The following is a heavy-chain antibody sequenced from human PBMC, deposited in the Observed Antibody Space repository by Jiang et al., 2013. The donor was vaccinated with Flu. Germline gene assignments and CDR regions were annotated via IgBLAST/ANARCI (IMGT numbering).Heavy chain of an antibody. D-gene: IGHD3-3*01. CDR3: ATGNKGLLRQTYYYYHMDV. CDR1: RGTLSNYA. Sequence: GAEVKKPGSSVKVSCKASRGTLSNYAINWVRQAPGQGLEWMGGITPFFNITNHAQKLQGRVTITADESTRIAYMGLSGLRSEDTAVYYCATGNKGLLRQTYYYYHMDVWGKGTTVTVSS. J-gene: IGHJ6*03. CDR2: ITPFFNIT. V-gene: IGHV1-69*01.